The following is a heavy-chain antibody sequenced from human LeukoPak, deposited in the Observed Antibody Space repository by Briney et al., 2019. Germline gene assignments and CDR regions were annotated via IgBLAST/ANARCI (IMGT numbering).Heavy chain of an antibody. CDR3: ARGGYCSGGSCDYNWFDP. D-gene: IGHD2-15*01. Sequence: SSETLSLTCTVSGVSISSYYWSWIRQPAGKGLEWMGRIYSSGSTNYNPSLKSRLAMSVATSKNHFSLKRTSVTAADPAVYYCARGGYCSGGSCDYNWFDPWGQGTLVTVSS. V-gene: IGHV4-4*07. CDR2: IYSSGST. CDR1: GVSISSYY. J-gene: IGHJ5*02.